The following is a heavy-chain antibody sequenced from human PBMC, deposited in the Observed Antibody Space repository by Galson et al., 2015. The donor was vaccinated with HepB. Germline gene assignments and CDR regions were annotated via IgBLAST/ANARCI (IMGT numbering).Heavy chain of an antibody. CDR3: ARELLGGYSYGYFDY. Sequence: SLRLSCAASGFMFSGHWMNWVRQAPGKGLEWVAVISYDGSNKYYADSVKGRFTISRDNSKNTLSLQMSSLRAEDTAIYYCARELLGGYSYGYFDYWGQGTLVTVSS. V-gene: IGHV3-30-3*01. CDR2: ISYDGSNK. J-gene: IGHJ4*02. CDR1: GFMFSGHW. D-gene: IGHD5-18*01.